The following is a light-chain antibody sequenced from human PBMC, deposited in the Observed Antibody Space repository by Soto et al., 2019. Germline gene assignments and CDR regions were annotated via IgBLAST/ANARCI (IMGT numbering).Light chain of an antibody. J-gene: IGKJ2*01. CDR2: AAS. CDR3: QQSYSTPYT. Sequence: DLQMTQSPSSLSASVGDRVTITCRASQSISSYLNWYYQKPGKAPKLLIYAASSLQSGVPSTFSGSGSGTDFTLTISSLQPADFATYYCQQSYSTPYTFGQGTKLEIK. CDR1: QSISSY. V-gene: IGKV1-39*01.